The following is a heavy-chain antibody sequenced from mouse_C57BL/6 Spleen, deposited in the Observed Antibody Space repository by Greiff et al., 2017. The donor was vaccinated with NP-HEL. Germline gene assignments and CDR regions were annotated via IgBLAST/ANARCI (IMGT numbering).Heavy chain of an antibody. D-gene: IGHD4-1*01. CDR3: ARSPNYYFDY. CDR1: GYTFTSYW. V-gene: IGHV1-69*01. J-gene: IGHJ2*01. CDR2: IDPSDSYT. Sequence: QVQLKQPGAELVMPGASVKLSCKASGYTFTSYWMHWVKQRPGQGLEWIGEIDPSDSYTNYNQKFKGKSTLTVDKSSSTAYMQLSSLTSEDSAVYYCARSPNYYFDYWGQGTTLTVSS.